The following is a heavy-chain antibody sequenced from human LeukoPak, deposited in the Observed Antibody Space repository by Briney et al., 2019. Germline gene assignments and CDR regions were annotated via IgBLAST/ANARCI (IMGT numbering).Heavy chain of an antibody. J-gene: IGHJ3*02. V-gene: IGHV1-18*01. Sequence: EASVKVSCKASGYTFTSYGISWVRQAPGQGLEWMGWISAYNGNTNYAQKLQGRVTMTTDTSTSTAYMELRSLRSDDTAVYYCARGGYCSGGSCYSGGAFDIWGQGTMVTVSS. CDR1: GYTFTSYG. D-gene: IGHD2-15*01. CDR2: ISAYNGNT. CDR3: ARGGYCSGGSCYSGGAFDI.